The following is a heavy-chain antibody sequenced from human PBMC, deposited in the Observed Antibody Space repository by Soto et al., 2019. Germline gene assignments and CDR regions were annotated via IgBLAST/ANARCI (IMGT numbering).Heavy chain of an antibody. Sequence: QVQLVESGGGVVQPGTSLRLSCAASGFTFSHYGIHWVRQAPGKGLEWVALTWSGGRGENYADSVRGRFTVSRDNSKTTVYLQRNSMRVEDTAVYYCAKDDDTSSHFSLLDFRGQGTLVTVSS. V-gene: IGHV3-33*06. J-gene: IGHJ4*02. CDR1: GFTFSHYG. CDR2: TWSGGRGE. CDR3: AKDDDTSSHFSLLDF. D-gene: IGHD3-22*01.